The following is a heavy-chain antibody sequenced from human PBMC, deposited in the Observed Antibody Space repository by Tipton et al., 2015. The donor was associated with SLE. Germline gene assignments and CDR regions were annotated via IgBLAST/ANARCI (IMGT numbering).Heavy chain of an antibody. CDR2: ISGSGDST. Sequence: SLRLSCAASGFTFSSYAMSWVRQAPGKGLEWVSTISGSGDSTYYADSVKGRFTISRDNSKNTLYLQMNSLRAEDTAVYYCAKNTEITMIVVVRYYFDYWGQGTLVTVSS. J-gene: IGHJ4*02. CDR3: AKNTEITMIVVVRYYFDY. CDR1: GFTFSSYA. D-gene: IGHD3-22*01. V-gene: IGHV3-23*01.